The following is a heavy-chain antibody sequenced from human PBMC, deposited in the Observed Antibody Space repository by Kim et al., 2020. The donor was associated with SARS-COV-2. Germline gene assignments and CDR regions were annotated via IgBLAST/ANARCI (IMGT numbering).Heavy chain of an antibody. Sequence: ASVKVSCKASGYTFTSYTISWVRQAPGQGLEWMGWISAYNGNTNYAQKLQGRVTMTTDTSTSTAYMELWSLRSDDTAVYYCARDGYSSSWPNYFGYWGQGTLVTVSS. V-gene: IGHV1-18*04. CDR1: GYTFTSYT. D-gene: IGHD6-13*01. CDR2: ISAYNGNT. CDR3: ARDGYSSSWPNYFGY. J-gene: IGHJ4*02.